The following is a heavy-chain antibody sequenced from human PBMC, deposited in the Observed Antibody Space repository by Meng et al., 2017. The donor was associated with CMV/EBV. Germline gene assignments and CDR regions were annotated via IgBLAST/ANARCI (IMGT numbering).Heavy chain of an antibody. Sequence: LSLTCAASGFTFSSYDMHWVRQATGKGLEWVTAIGAAGNTYYPGAVKGRFTISRENAKNYLYLQMNSLRDGDTAVYYCARGGPLRGFDIWGQGTMVTVSS. CDR3: ARGGPLRGFDI. CDR1: GFTFSSYD. CDR2: IGAAGNT. J-gene: IGHJ3*02. V-gene: IGHV3-13*01. D-gene: IGHD3-16*01.